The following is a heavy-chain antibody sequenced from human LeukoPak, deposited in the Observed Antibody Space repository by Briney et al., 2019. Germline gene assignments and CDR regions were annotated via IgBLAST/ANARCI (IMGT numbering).Heavy chain of an antibody. Sequence: GGSLRLSCAASGFTFSSYGMHWVRQAPGKGLEWVAVISYDGSNKYYADSVKGRFTISRDNSKNTLYLQMNSLRAEDTAVYYCAKDLATVTTNLVDCWGQGTLVTVSS. J-gene: IGHJ4*02. CDR2: ISYDGSNK. CDR3: AKDLATVTTNLVDC. V-gene: IGHV3-30*18. D-gene: IGHD4-17*01. CDR1: GFTFSSYG.